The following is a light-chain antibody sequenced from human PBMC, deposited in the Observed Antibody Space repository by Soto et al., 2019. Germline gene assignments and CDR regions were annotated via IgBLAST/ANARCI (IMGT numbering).Light chain of an antibody. CDR2: GAS. CDR1: QSVRSN. V-gene: IGKV3-15*01. Sequence: EIVMKQSPATLSVSPGERATLSCRASQSVRSNLAWYQQKPGQAPRLLIYGASTRATGIPARFSGSGFGTEVSLIISSLQSEDFAVYYCQQYNNWPPWTFGRGTKVEIK. CDR3: QQYNNWPPWT. J-gene: IGKJ1*01.